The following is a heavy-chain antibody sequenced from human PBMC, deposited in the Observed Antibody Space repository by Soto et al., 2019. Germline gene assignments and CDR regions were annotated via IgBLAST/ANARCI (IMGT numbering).Heavy chain of an antibody. Sequence: QVPLVESGGGVVQPGRSLGLSCAASGFIFSTYGMHWVRQAPGKGLEWVAVIWYDGSNKYYADSVKGRFTISRDNSKNMLYLQMNSLRAEDTAMYYCARAVGPFDYWGQGTLVTVSS. CDR2: IWYDGSNK. J-gene: IGHJ4*02. D-gene: IGHD1-26*01. CDR3: ARAVGPFDY. CDR1: GFIFSTYG. V-gene: IGHV3-33*01.